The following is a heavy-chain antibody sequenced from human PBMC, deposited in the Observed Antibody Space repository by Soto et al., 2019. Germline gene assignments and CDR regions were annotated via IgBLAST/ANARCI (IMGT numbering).Heavy chain of an antibody. J-gene: IGHJ6*02. Sequence: SETLSLTCTLSGRSISSSSYYWGWIRQPPGKGLEWIGSIYYSGSTYYNPSLKSRVTISVDTSKNQFSLKLSSVTAADTAVYYCARTQGRSMLYYYYGMDVWGQGTTVTVSS. CDR1: GRSISSSSYY. CDR3: ARTQGRSMLYYYYGMDV. D-gene: IGHD2-8*01. CDR2: IYYSGST. V-gene: IGHV4-39*01.